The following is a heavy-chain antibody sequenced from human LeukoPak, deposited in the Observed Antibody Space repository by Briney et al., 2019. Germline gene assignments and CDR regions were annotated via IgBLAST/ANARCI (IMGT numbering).Heavy chain of an antibody. V-gene: IGHV3-21*01. CDR2: ISSSSSYI. CDR3: ARVGQLWSYYFDY. D-gene: IGHD5-18*01. J-gene: IGHJ4*02. Sequence: PGGSLRLSCAASGFTVSSYSMNWVRQAPGKGLEWVSSISSSSSYIYYADSVKGRFTISRDNAKNSLYLQMNSLRAEDTAVYYCARVGQLWSYYFDYWGQGTLVTVSS. CDR1: GFTVSSYS.